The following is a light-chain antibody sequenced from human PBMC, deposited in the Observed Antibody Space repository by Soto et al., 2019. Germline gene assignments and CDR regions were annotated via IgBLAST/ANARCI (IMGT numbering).Light chain of an antibody. J-gene: IGKJ5*01. V-gene: IGKV3-11*01. CDR2: DAS. Sequence: GERATLSCGASQSVDSYLVWYQQKPGQAPRLLIYDASNRATGIPARFSGSGSGTDFTLTISSLEPEDFAVYYCQQRNVWPPITFGQGTRLEI. CDR1: QSVDSY. CDR3: QQRNVWPPIT.